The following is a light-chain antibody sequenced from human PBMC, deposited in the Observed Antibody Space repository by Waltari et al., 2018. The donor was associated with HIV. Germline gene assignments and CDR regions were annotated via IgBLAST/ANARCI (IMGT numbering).Light chain of an antibody. CDR3: GTWDSSLSAVV. CDR2: DTN. Sequence: QSVLTQPPSVSAAPGQQVTISCSGSSSNLGNNYVSWYQQIPGTAPRLVIYDTNDRPSGIPDRFSGSKSDTSATLGITGPQTGDEADYYCGTWDSSLSAVVFGGGTKLTVL. V-gene: IGLV1-51*01. J-gene: IGLJ2*01. CDR1: SSNLGNNY.